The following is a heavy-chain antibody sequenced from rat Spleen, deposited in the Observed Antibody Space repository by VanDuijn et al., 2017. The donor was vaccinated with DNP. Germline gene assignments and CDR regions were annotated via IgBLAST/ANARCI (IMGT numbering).Heavy chain of an antibody. Sequence: EVRLQDSGPGLVKPSQSLSLTCSVTGYSIPNNYWAWIRKFPGNKMEWLGHRTYSGATTYNPALICRASITTDTSQNQFFLRLNSVITEYTATYYCARQNIVRDWYFVFWCPGTLVTVSS. V-gene: IGHV3-1*01. J-gene: IGHJ1*01. CDR2: RTYSGAT. D-gene: IGHD1-5*01. CDR3: ARQNIVRDWYFVF. CDR1: GYSIPNNY.